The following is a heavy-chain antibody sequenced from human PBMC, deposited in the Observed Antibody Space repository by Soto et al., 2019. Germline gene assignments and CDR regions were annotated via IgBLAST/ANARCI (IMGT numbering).Heavy chain of an antibody. Sequence: QVQLVQSGAEVKEPGDSVRVSCEASGYTFTAYHIHWVRQAPGQGLEWMGWINPKFGDTTYAQDFQGRVSITRDMSISTVDMELSRLTSDDTAIYYWARNMDYYDGRGSGNGHVVWGHGTTVTVFS. CDR2: INPKFGDT. V-gene: IGHV1-2*02. CDR3: ARNMDYYDGRGSGNGHVV. J-gene: IGHJ6*02. CDR1: GYTFTAYH. D-gene: IGHD3-16*01.